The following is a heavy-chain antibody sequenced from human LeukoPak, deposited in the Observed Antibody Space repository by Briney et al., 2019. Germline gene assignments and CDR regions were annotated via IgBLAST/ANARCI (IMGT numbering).Heavy chain of an antibody. CDR3: ARDRLEIVATIIRDGGFDY. J-gene: IGHJ4*02. Sequence: PGGSLRLSCAASGYTFSSYSMNWVRQAPGKGLEWVSPFKSNNSYIYYVESLKGRFTITRDNAKNSLYLQMKSLRGEDTGVYYCARDRLEIVATIIRDGGFDYWGQGTLVTVSS. CDR2: FKSNNSYI. D-gene: IGHD5-12*01. CDR1: GYTFSSYS. V-gene: IGHV3-21*01.